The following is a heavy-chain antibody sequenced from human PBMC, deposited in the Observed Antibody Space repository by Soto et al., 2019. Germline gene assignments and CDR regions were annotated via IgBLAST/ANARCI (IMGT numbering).Heavy chain of an antibody. Sequence: GESLKISCKGSGYSFTSYWIGWVRQMPGKGLEWMGIIYPGDSDTRYSPSFQGQVTISADKSISTAYLQWSSLKASDTAMYYCARVYYDFWSGFGLNWFDPWGQGTLVTVSS. CDR2: IYPGDSDT. CDR1: GYSFTSYW. CDR3: ARVYYDFWSGFGLNWFDP. J-gene: IGHJ5*02. V-gene: IGHV5-51*01. D-gene: IGHD3-3*01.